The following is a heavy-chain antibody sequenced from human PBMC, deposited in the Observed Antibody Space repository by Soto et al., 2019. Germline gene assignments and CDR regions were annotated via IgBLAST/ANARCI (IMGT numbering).Heavy chain of an antibody. CDR3: ARYGSGSSVWFDP. Sequence: QVQLQESGPGLVKPSETLSLTCTVSGGSISSYYWSWIRQPPGKGLEWIGYIYYSGSTNYNPSLKSRVTISVDTSQNQFSLKLSSVTAADTAVYYCARYGSGSSVWFDPWGQGTLVTVSS. CDR1: GGSISSYY. V-gene: IGHV4-59*01. D-gene: IGHD3-10*01. CDR2: IYYSGST. J-gene: IGHJ5*02.